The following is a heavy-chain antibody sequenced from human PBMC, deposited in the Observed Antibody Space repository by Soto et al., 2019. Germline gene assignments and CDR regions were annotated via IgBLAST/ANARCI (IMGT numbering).Heavy chain of an antibody. J-gene: IGHJ4*03. Sequence: GGSLRLSCAASGFTFSSYAMSWVRQAPGKGLEWVSSISGSGGSTSYADSVKGGFTISRDNSKNTLYLQMNSLRAEDTTVYYYAKGKYQYYFDFWGQGTLVTVSS. CDR3: AKGKYQYYFDF. CDR2: ISGSGGST. CDR1: GFTFSSYA. V-gene: IGHV3-23*01.